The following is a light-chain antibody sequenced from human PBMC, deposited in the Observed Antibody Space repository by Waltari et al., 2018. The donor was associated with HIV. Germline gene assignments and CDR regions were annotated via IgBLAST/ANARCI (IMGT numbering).Light chain of an antibody. J-gene: IGLJ3*02. V-gene: IGLV1-40*01. CDR2: GNT. CDR1: NSNIGAGYD. CDR3: QSYDTGLSGSRV. Sequence: QSVFTQPPSVSGAPGQTLTISCPGTNSNIGAGYDVHWYQPLPGTAPKLLISGNTYRPSGVPDRFSGSKSGTSASLTITGLLPEDEADYYCQSYDTGLSGSRVFGGGTKVTVL.